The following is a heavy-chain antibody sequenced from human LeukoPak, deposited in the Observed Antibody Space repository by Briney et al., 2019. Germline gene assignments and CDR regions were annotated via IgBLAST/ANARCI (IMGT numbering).Heavy chain of an antibody. Sequence: GGSLRLSCAASGFTLSSYWMSWVRQAPGKGLEWVANIKQDGSEKYYVDTVKGRFTISRDNAKNSLYLQMNSLRAEDTAVYYCARGRGGYSYGYYYYYMDVWGKGTTVGVSS. V-gene: IGHV3-7*01. CDR1: GFTLSSYW. J-gene: IGHJ6*03. CDR3: ARGRGGYSYGYYYYYMDV. CDR2: IKQDGSEK. D-gene: IGHD5-18*01.